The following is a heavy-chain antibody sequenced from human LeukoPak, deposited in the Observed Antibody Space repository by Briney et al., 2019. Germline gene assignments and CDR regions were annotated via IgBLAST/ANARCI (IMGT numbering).Heavy chain of an antibody. D-gene: IGHD1-1*01. CDR2: IRGKADSYAT. CDR3: SRQLSGTGATDY. CDR1: GLTFSDSI. V-gene: IGHV3-73*01. Sequence: PGGSLRLSCAASGLTFSDSIIHWVRQASGKGLEWVDRIRGKADSYATGYAASVKGRFIVSRDDSRNTAYLQMNSLTTEDTALYYCSRQLSGTGATDYWGQGTLVTVSS. J-gene: IGHJ4*02.